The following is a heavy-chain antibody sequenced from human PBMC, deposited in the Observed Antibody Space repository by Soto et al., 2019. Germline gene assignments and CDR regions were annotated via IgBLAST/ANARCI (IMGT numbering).Heavy chain of an antibody. V-gene: IGHV3-11*01. CDR1: VFTFSDYY. Sequence: GSLRLSCAASVFTFSDYYMSWIRQAPGKGLEWVSYISSSGSTIYYADSVKGRFTISRDNAKNSLYLQMNSLSAEDTAVYYCARAWAARPEFDYWGQGTLVTVSS. D-gene: IGHD1-26*01. CDR2: ISSSGSTI. J-gene: IGHJ4*02. CDR3: ARAWAARPEFDY.